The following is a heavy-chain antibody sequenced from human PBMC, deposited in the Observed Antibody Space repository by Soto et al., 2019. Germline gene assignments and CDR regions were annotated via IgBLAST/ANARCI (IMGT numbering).Heavy chain of an antibody. D-gene: IGHD3-9*01. V-gene: IGHV4-39*01. CDR2: VYYSGST. CDR1: GGSVSSSSYY. Sequence: PSETLSLTCTVSGGSVSSSSYYWGWVRQPPGKGLEWIGSVYYSGSTYYNPSLESRVTISVDKSKNQFSLKLMSLSAADTAVYYWGRREGLATISNYFNYGGRGALFTVS. J-gene: IGHJ4*02. CDR3: GRREGLATISNYFNY.